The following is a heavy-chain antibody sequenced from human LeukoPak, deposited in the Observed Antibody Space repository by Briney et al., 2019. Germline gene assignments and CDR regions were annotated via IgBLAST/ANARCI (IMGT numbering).Heavy chain of an antibody. Sequence: NPSETLSLTCTVSGGSISSYYWSWIRQPPGKGLEWIGYIYYSGSTNYNPSLESRVPISVDTSKNQFSLKLTSVTAADTAVYYCARDAGGSYYYYYYMDVWGKGTTVTVSS. CDR1: GGSISSYY. J-gene: IGHJ6*03. D-gene: IGHD2-15*01. V-gene: IGHV4-59*01. CDR3: ARDAGGSYYYYYYMDV. CDR2: IYYSGST.